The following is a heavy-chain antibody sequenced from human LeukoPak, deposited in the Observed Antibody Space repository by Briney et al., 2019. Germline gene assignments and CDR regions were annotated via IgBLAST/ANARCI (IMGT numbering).Heavy chain of an antibody. Sequence: ASVKVSCKASGYTFTSYGISGVRQAPGQGLEWMGWISAYNGHTNYAQKLQGRVTMTTETSTNTAYMELRSLRSDDTAVYYCARDYSSGSYGFFDYWGQGTLVTVSS. D-gene: IGHD3-22*01. CDR3: ARDYSSGSYGFFDY. CDR2: ISAYNGHT. J-gene: IGHJ4*02. CDR1: GYTFTSYG. V-gene: IGHV1-18*01.